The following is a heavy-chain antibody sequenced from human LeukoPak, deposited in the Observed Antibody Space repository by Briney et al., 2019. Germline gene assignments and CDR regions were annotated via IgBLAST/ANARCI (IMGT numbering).Heavy chain of an antibody. CDR1: GYTFTGYY. Sequence: ASVKLSCKASGYTFTGYYMHWVRQAPGQGLEWMGWINPNSGGTNYAQRFQGRVTMTRDTSISTAYMELSRLRSDDTAVYYCARALGYSSSWDFDYWGQGTLVTVSS. D-gene: IGHD6-13*01. J-gene: IGHJ4*02. CDR3: ARALGYSSSWDFDY. V-gene: IGHV1-2*02. CDR2: INPNSGGT.